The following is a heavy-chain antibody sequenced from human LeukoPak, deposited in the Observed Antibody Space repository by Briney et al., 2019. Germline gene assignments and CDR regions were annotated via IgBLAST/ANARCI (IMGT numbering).Heavy chain of an antibody. CDR2: IYHSGST. CDR3: AGAGTTGTTIDYYYYMDV. J-gene: IGHJ6*03. Sequence: PSETLSLTCTVSGYSISSGYYWGWIRQPPGKGLEWIGSIYHSGSTYYNPSLKSRVTISVDTSKNQFSLKLSSVTAADTAVYYCAGAGTTGTTIDYYYYMDVWGKGTTVTVSS. D-gene: IGHD1-1*01. CDR1: GYSISSGYY. V-gene: IGHV4-38-2*02.